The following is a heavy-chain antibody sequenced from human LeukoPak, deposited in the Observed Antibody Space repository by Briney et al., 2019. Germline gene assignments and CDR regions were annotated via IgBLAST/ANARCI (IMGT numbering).Heavy chain of an antibody. V-gene: IGHV3-21*01. CDR3: ARDLYDSSGYANPPMGY. Sequence: GGSLRLSCAASRFTFSTYSMNWVRQAPGKGLEWVSFISTSSSYIYYADSVKGRFAISRDNAKNSLYLQMNSLRAEDTAVYYCARDLYDSSGYANPPMGYWGQGTLVTVSS. J-gene: IGHJ4*02. D-gene: IGHD3-22*01. CDR2: ISTSSSYI. CDR1: RFTFSTYS.